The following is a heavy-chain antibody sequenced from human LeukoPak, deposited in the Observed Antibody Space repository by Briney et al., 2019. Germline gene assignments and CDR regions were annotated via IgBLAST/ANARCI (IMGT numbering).Heavy chain of an antibody. Sequence: PGGSLRLSCAASGFTFSGYSMNWVRQAPGKGLEWVSYISSSSSTIYYADSVKGRFTISRDNAKNSLYLQMNSLRAEDTAVYYCAGGVAAAASGFDYWGQGTLVTVSS. CDR3: AGGVAAAASGFDY. D-gene: IGHD6-13*01. CDR1: GFTFSGYS. CDR2: ISSSSSTI. J-gene: IGHJ4*02. V-gene: IGHV3-48*01.